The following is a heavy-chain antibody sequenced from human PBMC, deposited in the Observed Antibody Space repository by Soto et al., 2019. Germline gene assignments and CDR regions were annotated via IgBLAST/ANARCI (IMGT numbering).Heavy chain of an antibody. Sequence: QVQLQESGPGLVKPSQTLSLTCTVSGGSISSVGYYWIWIRQHPGKGLEWIGYIYNSGSTHYNPSIKSRITMSVDTSKNQFSLKLSSVTVADTAVYFCARETVGTIDRWGQGTLVTVSS. CDR1: GGSISSVGYY. CDR3: ARETVGTIDR. D-gene: IGHD5-12*01. J-gene: IGHJ5*02. CDR2: IYNSGST. V-gene: IGHV4-31*03.